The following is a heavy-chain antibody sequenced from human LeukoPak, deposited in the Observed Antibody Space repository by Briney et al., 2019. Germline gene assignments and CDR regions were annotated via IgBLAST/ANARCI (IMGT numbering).Heavy chain of an antibody. Sequence: SETLSLTCTVSGGSISSDYWSWIRQPPGKGLEWIGYMYYTGSSNYNPSLQSRVTISVDTSKNQFSLKLSPVTAADTAVYYCARRVTSNWFDPWGQGTLVTVSS. CDR1: GGSISSDY. CDR2: MYYTGSS. J-gene: IGHJ5*02. D-gene: IGHD2-21*02. CDR3: ARRVTSNWFDP. V-gene: IGHV4-59*08.